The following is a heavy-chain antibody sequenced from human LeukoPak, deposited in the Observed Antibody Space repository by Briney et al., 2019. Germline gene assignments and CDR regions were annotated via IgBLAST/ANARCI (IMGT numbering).Heavy chain of an antibody. CDR2: IYYTGST. D-gene: IGHD1-1*01. V-gene: IGHV4-59*01. J-gene: IGHJ6*02. CDR1: GGSISSFY. CDR3: ARAVHNFGFYYGMDV. Sequence: SETLSLTCTVSGGSISSFYWNWIRQPPGKGLEWIGNIYYTGSTNYNPSLKSRLSISVDTSKNQFSLKLSSVTAADTAVYYCARAVHNFGFYYGMDVWARGPRSPSP.